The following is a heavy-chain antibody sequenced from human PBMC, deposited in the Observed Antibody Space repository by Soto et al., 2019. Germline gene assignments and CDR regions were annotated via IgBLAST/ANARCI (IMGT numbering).Heavy chain of an antibody. J-gene: IGHJ6*02. Sequence: QVQLVESGGGVVQPGRSLRLSCAASGFTFSSYGMHWVRQAPGKGLEWVAVISYDGSNKYYADSVKGRFTISRDNSKNTLYLQMNRLRAEDTAVYYCAKDFDSGYDLYYYYGMDVWGQGTTVTVSS. CDR3: AKDFDSGYDLYYYYGMDV. V-gene: IGHV3-30*18. D-gene: IGHD5-12*01. CDR1: GFTFSSYG. CDR2: ISYDGSNK.